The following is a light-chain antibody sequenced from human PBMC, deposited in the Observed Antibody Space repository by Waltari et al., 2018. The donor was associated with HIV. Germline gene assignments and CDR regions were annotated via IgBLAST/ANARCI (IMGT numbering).Light chain of an antibody. V-gene: IGKV3-11*01. J-gene: IGKJ4*01. CDR2: DAT. CDR3: QQRGNGLT. CDR1: QSVDTF. Sequence: EIVLTQSPDTLSVSPGERATLSCRASQSVDTFLAWYQQKLGQAPRLLIYDATKRATGIPARFSGSGSGTDFTLTISSLEPEDSAVYYCQQRGNGLTFGGGTKVEIK.